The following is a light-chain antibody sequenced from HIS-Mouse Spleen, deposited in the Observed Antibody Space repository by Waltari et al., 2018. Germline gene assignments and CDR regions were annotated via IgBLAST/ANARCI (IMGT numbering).Light chain of an antibody. Sequence: QSVLTQPPSVSAAPGQKVTISCSGSSSNIGNNYVSWYQQLPGTAPKLLIYDNNKRPSGIPDGCSGAKSGTSATLGITGLQTGDEADYYCGTWDSSLSAGGVFGGGTKLTVL. J-gene: IGLJ3*02. CDR2: DNN. V-gene: IGLV1-51*01. CDR1: SSNIGNNY. CDR3: GTWDSSLSAGGV.